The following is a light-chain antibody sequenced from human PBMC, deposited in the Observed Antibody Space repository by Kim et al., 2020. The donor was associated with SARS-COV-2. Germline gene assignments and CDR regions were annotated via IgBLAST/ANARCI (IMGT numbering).Light chain of an antibody. CDR3: AAWDDSLSGWV. J-gene: IGLJ3*02. V-gene: IGLV1-47*01. Sequence: GQRVTISWSGSISNTGSNYVYWYQQLPGTAPKRLIYRNNQRPSGVPDRFSGSKSGTSASLAISGLRSEDEADYYCAAWDDSLSGWVFGGGTQLTVL. CDR2: RNN. CDR1: ISNTGSNY.